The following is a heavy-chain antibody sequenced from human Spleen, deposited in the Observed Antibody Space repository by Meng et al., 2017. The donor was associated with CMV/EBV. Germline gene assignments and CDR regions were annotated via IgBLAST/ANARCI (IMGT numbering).Heavy chain of an antibody. CDR1: GYTFTSYY. CDR2: INPSGGST. Sequence: ASVKVSCKASGYTFTSYYMHWVRQAPGQGLEWMGIINPSGGSTSYAQKFQGRVTMTRDTSISTAYMELSRLRSDDTAVYYCARDQSSYGMDVWGQGTTVTVSS. J-gene: IGHJ6*02. CDR3: ARDQSSYGMDV. D-gene: IGHD3-10*01. V-gene: IGHV1-46*01.